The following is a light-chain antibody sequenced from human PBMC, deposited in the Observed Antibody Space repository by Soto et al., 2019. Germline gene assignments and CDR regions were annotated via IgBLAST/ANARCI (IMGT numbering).Light chain of an antibody. V-gene: IGKV3-20*01. CDR1: QSVRSDY. CDR2: GIS. J-gene: IGKJ4*01. CDR3: QQYGNSPLP. Sequence: EIVLPQSPATLSLSPGDRATLSCRASQSVRSDYFAWYQQKPGQAPRVIIFGISTRATAIPDRFSGSGSGTDFTLTISRLEPDDFALYYCQQYGNSPLPFGGGTKVDIK.